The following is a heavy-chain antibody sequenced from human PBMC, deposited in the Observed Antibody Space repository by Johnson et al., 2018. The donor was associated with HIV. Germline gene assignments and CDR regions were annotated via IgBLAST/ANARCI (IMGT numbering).Heavy chain of an antibody. CDR3: VRGTYYYDSSTASDAFDI. V-gene: IGHV3-30-3*01. CDR1: GFTFSSYA. Sequence: QVQLVESGGGVVQPGRSLRLSCAASGFTFSSYAIHWVRQAPGKGLEWVAVISNDGSNKYYADSVKGRFTISRDNSKNTLYVQMDGLRAEETAVYYCVRGTYYYDSSTASDAFDIWGQGTMVTVSS. CDR2: ISNDGSNK. J-gene: IGHJ3*02. D-gene: IGHD3-22*01.